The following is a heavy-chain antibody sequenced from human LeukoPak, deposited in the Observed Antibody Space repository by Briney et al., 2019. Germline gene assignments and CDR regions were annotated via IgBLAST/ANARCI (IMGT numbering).Heavy chain of an antibody. CDR2: MNPNSGNT. V-gene: IGHV1-8*01. CDR3: ARTYYYDSSGYYNWFDP. Sequence: SSLKASCKASRYTFASYDINWVRQATRQRLKWMGWMNPNSGNTGYAQKFQRRVTMTRNTSISTTYMGLSRLRSEDTAVYYCARTYYYDSSGYYNWFDPWGQGTLVTVSS. CDR1: RYTFASYD. J-gene: IGHJ5*02. D-gene: IGHD3-22*01.